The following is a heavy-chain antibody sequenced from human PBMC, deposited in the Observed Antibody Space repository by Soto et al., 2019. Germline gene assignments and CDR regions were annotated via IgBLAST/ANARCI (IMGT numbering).Heavy chain of an antibody. Sequence: GGSLRLSCAASGFTFSSYAMHWVRQAPGKGLEWVAVISYDGSNKYYADSVKGRFTISRDNSKNTLYLQMNSLRAEDTAVYYCARDSLDWAYYFDYWGQGTLVTVSS. CDR1: GFTFSSYA. CDR2: ISYDGSNK. D-gene: IGHD2-8*02. J-gene: IGHJ4*02. CDR3: ARDSLDWAYYFDY. V-gene: IGHV3-30*04.